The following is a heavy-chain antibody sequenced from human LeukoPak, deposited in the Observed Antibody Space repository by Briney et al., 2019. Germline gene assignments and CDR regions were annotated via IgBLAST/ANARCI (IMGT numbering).Heavy chain of an antibody. J-gene: IGHJ5*01. Sequence: GGSLRLSCAASGFTFSDYWLSWVRQAPGKGLEWVANIKQDGSDSFYVDSVRGRFSISRDNAERSLYLQMNNLRAEDTAVYYCARDRRPGIYQGLDSWGQGTVVIVSP. CDR3: ARDRRPGIYQGLDS. V-gene: IGHV3-7*01. D-gene: IGHD1-14*01. CDR2: IKQDGSDS. CDR1: GFTFSDYW.